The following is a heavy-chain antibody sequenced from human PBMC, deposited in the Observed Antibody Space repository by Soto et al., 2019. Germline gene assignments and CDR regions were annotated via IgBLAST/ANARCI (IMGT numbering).Heavy chain of an antibody. J-gene: IGHJ4*02. CDR3: ARGSGGYCTNGVCSIGRVFDY. CDR2: ISGSGGST. Sequence: GGSLRLSCAASGFTFSSFAMSWVRQAPGKGLDWVSAISGSGGSTYSADSVKGRFTISRDNSKNTLYLQMSSLRAEDTAVYYCARGSGGYCTNGVCSIGRVFDYWGQGTLVTVSS. CDR1: GFTFSSFA. V-gene: IGHV3-23*01. D-gene: IGHD2-8*01.